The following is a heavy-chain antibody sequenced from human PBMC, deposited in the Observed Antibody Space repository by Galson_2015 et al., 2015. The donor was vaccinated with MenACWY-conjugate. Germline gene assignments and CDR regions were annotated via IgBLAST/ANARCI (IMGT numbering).Heavy chain of an antibody. J-gene: IGHJ4*02. V-gene: IGHV3-23*01. CDR1: GFTFSSSP. Sequence: LRLSCAASGFTFSSSPMAWVRQAPGKGLEWVSGISGSGATTHYGDSVKGRFTISRDNSKNTLYLQMNNLRAEDTALYYCAKDSSGRFTSGSNFFDYWGQGTLVTVSS. D-gene: IGHD6-25*01. CDR2: ISGSGATT. CDR3: AKDSSGRFTSGSNFFDY.